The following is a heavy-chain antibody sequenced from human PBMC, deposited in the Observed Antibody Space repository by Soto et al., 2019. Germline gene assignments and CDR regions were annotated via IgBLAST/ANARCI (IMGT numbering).Heavy chain of an antibody. CDR2: IKQDGSEK. CDR3: ARECSSSEEFTSYYGMDV. J-gene: IGHJ6*02. V-gene: IGHV3-7*03. Sequence: QAGGSLRLSCAASGFTFSSYWMSWVRQAPGKGLEWVANIKQDGSEKYYVDSVKGRFTISRDNAKNSLYLQMNSLRAEDTAVYYCARECSSSEEFTSYYGMDVWGQGTTVTVSS. CDR1: GFTFSSYW. D-gene: IGHD6-13*01.